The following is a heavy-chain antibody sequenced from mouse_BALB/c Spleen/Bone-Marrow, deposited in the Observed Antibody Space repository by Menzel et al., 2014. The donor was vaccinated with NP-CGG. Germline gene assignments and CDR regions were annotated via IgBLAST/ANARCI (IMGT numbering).Heavy chain of an antibody. J-gene: IGHJ4*01. CDR3: ARSGGVNAMEY. V-gene: IGHV5-9-1*01. CDR2: ISNGGRYT. CDR1: GFTFSSYA. Sequence: EVKLMGSGGGLVKPGGSLKLSCAASGFTFSSYAMSWVRRTPEKRLEWVATISNGGRYTYYPDSVKGRFTISRDNAKNTLYLQMNSLRSEDTAMYYCARSGGVNAMEYWGQGTSVTVSS.